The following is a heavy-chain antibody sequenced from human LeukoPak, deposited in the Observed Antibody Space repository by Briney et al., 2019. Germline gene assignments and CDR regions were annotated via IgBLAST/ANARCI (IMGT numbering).Heavy chain of an antibody. D-gene: IGHD3-10*01. V-gene: IGHV3-23*01. CDR3: AKGQWFGESSRGMDV. Sequence: GGSLRLSCAASGFTFSSYAMSWVRQAPGKGLEWVSAISGSGGSTYYADSVKGRFTTSRDNSKNTLYLQMNSLRAEDTAVYYCAKGQWFGESSRGMDVWGQGTTVTVSS. CDR1: GFTFSSYA. CDR2: ISGSGGST. J-gene: IGHJ6*02.